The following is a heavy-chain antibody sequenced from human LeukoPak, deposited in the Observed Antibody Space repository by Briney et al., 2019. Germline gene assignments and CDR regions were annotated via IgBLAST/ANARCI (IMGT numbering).Heavy chain of an antibody. V-gene: IGHV3-30-3*01. Sequence: QSGGSLRLSCSASGFTFSNYAMHWVRQAPGKGLEWVAVISYDGSNKYYADSVKGRFTISRDNSKNTLYLQMNSLRAEDMAVYYCARDLNSSGYYPYFDYWGQGTLVTVSS. CDR2: ISYDGSNK. CDR1: GFTFSNYA. J-gene: IGHJ4*02. D-gene: IGHD3-22*01. CDR3: ARDLNSSGYYPYFDY.